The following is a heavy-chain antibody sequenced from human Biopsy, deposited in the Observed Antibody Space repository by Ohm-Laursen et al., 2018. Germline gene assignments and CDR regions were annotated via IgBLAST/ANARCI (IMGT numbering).Heavy chain of an antibody. Sequence: SETLSLTCTVSGVSISVDGYYWGWIRQPPGKGLEWIGSIFYGGITYYNPSLKSRVTISVDTSKNQFSLNLSSVTGADTAVYYCARHPTGFWFDPWGQGTLVTVSS. CDR2: IFYGGIT. V-gene: IGHV4-39*01. CDR3: ARHPTGFWFDP. CDR1: GVSISVDGYY. J-gene: IGHJ5*02.